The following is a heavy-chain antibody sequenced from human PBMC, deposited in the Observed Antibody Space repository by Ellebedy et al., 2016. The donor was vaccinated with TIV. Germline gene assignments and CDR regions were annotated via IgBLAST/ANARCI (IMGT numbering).Heavy chain of an antibody. D-gene: IGHD6-13*01. CDR3: ARDANPYSSSWYVYYYMDV. J-gene: IGHJ6*03. CDR1: GFTFSDYY. CDR2: ISSDTTYT. V-gene: IGHV3-11*05. Sequence: GESLKISCAASGFTFSDYYMSWIRQAPGKGLEWVSYISSDTTYTTYADSVRGRFTISRDNAKKSLYLQMNSLRAEDTALYHCARDANPYSSSWYVYYYMDVWGKGTTVTVSS.